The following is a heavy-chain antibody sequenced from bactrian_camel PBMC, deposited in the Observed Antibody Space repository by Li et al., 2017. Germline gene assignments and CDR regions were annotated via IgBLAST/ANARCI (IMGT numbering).Heavy chain of an antibody. CDR1: ESNAKSSMINYC. D-gene: IGHD7*01. Sequence: QVQLVESGGGSVQAGGSLRLSCVAAESNAKSSMINYCMGWFRQSPGKEREGVAAISTSGVTYYADSVKGRFTISQEKGKNTVYLRMNSLKPDDSGTYICAYESGTTPDLCRRRGPGGYFGQGTQVTVS. V-gene: IGHV3S53*01. J-gene: IGHJ4*01. CDR2: ISTSGVT.